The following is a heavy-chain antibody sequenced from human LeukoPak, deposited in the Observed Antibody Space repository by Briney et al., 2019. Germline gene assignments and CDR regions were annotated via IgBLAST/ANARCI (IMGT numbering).Heavy chain of an antibody. J-gene: IGHJ4*02. Sequence: QSGGSLRLSCAASGFTFSSYWMSWVRQAPGKGLEWVSYISSSGNSISYADSVKGRFTISRDNAKNSLFMQMNSLRAEDTAVYYCARDQVSIAGTGIDYWGQGTLVTVSS. CDR3: ARDQVSIAGTGIDY. D-gene: IGHD6-13*01. V-gene: IGHV3-48*04. CDR1: GFTFSSYW. CDR2: ISSSGNSI.